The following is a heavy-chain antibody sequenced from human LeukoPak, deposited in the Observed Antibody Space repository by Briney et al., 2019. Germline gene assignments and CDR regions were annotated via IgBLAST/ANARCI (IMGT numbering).Heavy chain of an antibody. CDR2: ISGSGGST. Sequence: PGGSLRLSCAASGFAFSSYGMTWVRQAPGKGLEWVSAISGSGGSTYYADSVKGRSTISRDNSKNTLYLVMNSLRADDTAVYYCAKFGLAGSGRYHDAFDIWGQGTMVTVPS. CDR3: AKFGLAGSGRYHDAFDI. D-gene: IGHD3-10*01. V-gene: IGHV3-23*01. J-gene: IGHJ3*02. CDR1: GFAFSSYG.